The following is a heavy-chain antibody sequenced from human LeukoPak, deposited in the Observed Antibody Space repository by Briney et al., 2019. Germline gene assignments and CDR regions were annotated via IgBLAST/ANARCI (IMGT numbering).Heavy chain of an antibody. CDR2: ISSSSSTI. D-gene: IGHD1-26*01. CDR1: GFTFSSYS. Sequence: GGSLRLSCAASGFTFSSYSMNWVRQAPGKGLEWLSYISSSSSTISYADPVRGRFTISRDNAKNSLYLQMNSLRAEDTAVYYCARDPLGIVGATPGYWGQGTLVTVSS. J-gene: IGHJ4*02. V-gene: IGHV3-48*01. CDR3: ARDPLGIVGATPGY.